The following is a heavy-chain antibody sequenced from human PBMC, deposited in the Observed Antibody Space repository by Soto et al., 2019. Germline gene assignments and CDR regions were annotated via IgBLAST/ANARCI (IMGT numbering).Heavy chain of an antibody. V-gene: IGHV4-34*01. CDR1: GGSFSCYY. D-gene: IGHD3-22*01. CDR2: INHSGST. J-gene: IGHJ6*02. Sequence: PSETLSLTCAVYGGSFSCYYWSWIRQPPGKGLEWIGEINHSGSTNYNPSLKSRVTISVDTSKNQFSLKLSSVTAADTAVYYCARALRYYYDSSGYYGRARGYYGMDVWGQGTTVTVSS. CDR3: ARALRYYYDSSGYYGRARGYYGMDV.